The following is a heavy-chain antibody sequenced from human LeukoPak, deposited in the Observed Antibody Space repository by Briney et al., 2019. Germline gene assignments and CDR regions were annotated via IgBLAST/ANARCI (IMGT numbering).Heavy chain of an antibody. CDR1: GFTLSSYT. V-gene: IGHV3-48*02. Sequence: GGSLRLSCAASGFTLSSYTMNWFRQAPGKGLEWVSYINSDSSNIYYVDSVKGRFTISRDNAKNSLYLQMNSLRDEDTAVYYCATDLDWAFDYWGQGTLVTVSS. J-gene: IGHJ4*02. CDR3: ATDLDWAFDY. D-gene: IGHD3-9*01. CDR2: INSDSSNI.